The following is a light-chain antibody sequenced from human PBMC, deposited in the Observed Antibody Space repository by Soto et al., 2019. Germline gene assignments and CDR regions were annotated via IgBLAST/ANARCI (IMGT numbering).Light chain of an antibody. CDR2: SAS. J-gene: IGKJ3*01. Sequence: EVVLTQSPGTLSLSPGEGATLSCRASQSVRGNSLAWYQQKPGQAPRLLIYSASSRATGIPDRFSGSGYGTDFPLTISRLEPEDFAVYYCQQYGALPVTFGPGITVDIK. CDR3: QQYGALPVT. CDR1: QSVRGNS. V-gene: IGKV3-20*01.